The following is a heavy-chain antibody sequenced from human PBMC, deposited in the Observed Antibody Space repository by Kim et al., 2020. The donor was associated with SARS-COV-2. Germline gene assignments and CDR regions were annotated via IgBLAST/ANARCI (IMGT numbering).Heavy chain of an antibody. V-gene: IGHV4-30-4*01. CDR2: IYYSGST. CDR3: ARLISGSYYGGVAFDI. CDR1: GGSISSGDYY. D-gene: IGHD1-26*01. J-gene: IGHJ3*02. Sequence: SETLSLTCTVSGGSISSGDYYWSWIRQPPGKGLEWIGYIYYSGSTYYNPSLKSRVTISVDTSKNQFSLKLSSVTAADTAVYYCARLISGSYYGGVAFDIWGQGTMVTVSS.